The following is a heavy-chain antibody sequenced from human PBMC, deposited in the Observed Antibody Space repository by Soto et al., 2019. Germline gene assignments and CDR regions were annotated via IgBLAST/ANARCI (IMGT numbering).Heavy chain of an antibody. CDR1: GDSLSSGGYY. J-gene: IGHJ6*02. V-gene: IGHV4-31*04. CDR2: IYYSGST. CDR3: AKTKTPHVRNGMDV. Sequence: QVRLQESGPGLVRPSQTLSLTCTVSGDSLSSGGYYCSWIRQLPGKGLEWIGFIYYSGSTFYNPALRSRVTISADASKNQISLKLSSLTAADTAVYYCAKTKTPHVRNGMDVWGQGTTFTVSS. D-gene: IGHD2-8*01.